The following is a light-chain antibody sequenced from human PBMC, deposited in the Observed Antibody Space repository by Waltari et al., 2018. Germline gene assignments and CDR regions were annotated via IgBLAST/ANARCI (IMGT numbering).Light chain of an antibody. CDR2: GAS. CDR3: QQYGSSLYT. J-gene: IGKJ2*01. Sequence: EIVLTKSPGTLSLSQGERATLSCRASQSVSSSYLAWYQQKPGQAPRLLIYGASRRAPGIPDRFSGSGSGTDFTLTISRLEPEDFAVYYCQQYGSSLYTFGQGTKLEIK. CDR1: QSVSSSY. V-gene: IGKV3-20*01.